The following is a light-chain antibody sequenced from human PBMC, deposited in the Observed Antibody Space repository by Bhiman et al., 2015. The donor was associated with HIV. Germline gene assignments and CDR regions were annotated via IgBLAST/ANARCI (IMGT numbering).Light chain of an antibody. J-gene: IGLJ1*01. Sequence: QSALTQPASVSGSPGQSITISCTGTSSDVGGYNYVSWYQQHPGKAPKLMIYDVSKRPSGVSNRFSGSKSGNTASLTISGLQAEDEADYYCSSYAGHNIYVFGTATKVTVL. V-gene: IGLV2-14*03. CDR1: SSDVGGYNY. CDR2: DVS. CDR3: SSYAGHNIYV.